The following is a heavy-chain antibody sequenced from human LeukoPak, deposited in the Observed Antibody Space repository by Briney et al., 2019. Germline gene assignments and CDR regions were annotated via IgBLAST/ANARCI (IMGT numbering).Heavy chain of an antibody. CDR2: IYIGGST. V-gene: IGHV3-53*01. CDR1: GFTVSTNY. J-gene: IGHJ6*02. CDR3: ARDRGVDGGYDYVGYFYYGMDV. Sequence: GGSLRLSCAASGFTVSTNYMSWVRQAPGKGLEWVSIIYIGGSTYYADSVKGRFSISRDNSKNMLYLQMKSLRAEDSAVYYCARDRGVDGGYDYVGYFYYGMDVWGQGTTVTVSS. D-gene: IGHD5-12*01.